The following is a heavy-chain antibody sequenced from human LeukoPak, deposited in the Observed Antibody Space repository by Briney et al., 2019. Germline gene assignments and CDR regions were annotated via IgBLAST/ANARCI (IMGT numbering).Heavy chain of an antibody. CDR3: AREDYYDSSGYFDY. V-gene: IGHV3-23*01. CDR1: GFTFSSYS. J-gene: IGHJ4*02. D-gene: IGHD3-22*01. Sequence: PGGSLRLSCAASGFTFSSYSMNWVRQAPGRGLEWVSSILGGGDRTSHADSVKGRFTISRDNSKNTLFLEMNSLRTEDTAVYYCAREDYYDSSGYFDYWGQGTLVTVSS. CDR2: ILGGGDRT.